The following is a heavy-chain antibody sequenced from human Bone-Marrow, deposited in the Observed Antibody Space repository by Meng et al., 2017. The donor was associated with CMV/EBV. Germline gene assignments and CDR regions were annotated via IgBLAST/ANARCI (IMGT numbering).Heavy chain of an antibody. Sequence: ASSCTFNCCGISWVQQAPGQGLEWMGWLNDYNGNANYAPKLQGRVTIATDKTTSTAYMELRSLASDDTTVCYSAKCGGTYGSRDDYWGQGTLVTVSS. D-gene: IGHD3-16*01. V-gene: IGHV1-18*01. CDR3: AKCGGTYGSRDDY. CDR2: LNDYNGNA. CDR1: SCTFNCCG. J-gene: IGHJ4*02.